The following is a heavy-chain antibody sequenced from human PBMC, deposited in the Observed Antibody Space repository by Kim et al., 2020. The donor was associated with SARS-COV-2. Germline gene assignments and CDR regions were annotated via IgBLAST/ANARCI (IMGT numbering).Heavy chain of an antibody. CDR2: INHSGST. CDR3: ARALGDSSGYYYDY. Sequence: SETLSLTCAVYGGSFSGYYWSWIRQPPGKGLEWIGEINHSGSTNYNPSLKSRVTISVDTSKNQFSLKLSSVTAADTAVYYCARALGDSSGYYYDYWGQGT. V-gene: IGHV4-34*01. D-gene: IGHD3-22*01. CDR1: GGSFSGYY. J-gene: IGHJ4*02.